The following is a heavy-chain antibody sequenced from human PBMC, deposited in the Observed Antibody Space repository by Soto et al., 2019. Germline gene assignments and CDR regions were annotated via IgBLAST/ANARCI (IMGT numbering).Heavy chain of an antibody. CDR2: INPNSSGT. CDR1: GYTFTGYY. Sequence: ASVKVSCKASGYTFTGYYMHWVRQAPGQGLEWMGWINPNSSGTNYAQKFQGWVTMTRDTSISTAYMELSRLRSDDTAVYYCARDFHETPPAGPIQYYYYGMDVWGQGTTVTVSS. D-gene: IGHD2-2*01. CDR3: ARDFHETPPAGPIQYYYYGMDV. J-gene: IGHJ6*02. V-gene: IGHV1-2*04.